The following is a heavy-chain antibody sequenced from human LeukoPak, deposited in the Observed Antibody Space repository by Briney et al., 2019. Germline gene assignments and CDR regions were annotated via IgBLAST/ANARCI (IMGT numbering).Heavy chain of an antibody. J-gene: IGHJ6*03. CDR1: GGSFSGYY. Sequence: SETLSLTCAVYGGSFSGYYRSWIRQPPGKGLEWIGEINHSGSTNYNPSLKSRVTISVDTSKNQFSLKLSSVTAADTAVYYCARGSPYCSSTSCYWGGGNYYYYYMDAWGKGTTVTVSS. CDR2: INHSGST. D-gene: IGHD2-2*01. CDR3: ARGSPYCSSTSCYWGGGNYYYYYMDA. V-gene: IGHV4-34*01.